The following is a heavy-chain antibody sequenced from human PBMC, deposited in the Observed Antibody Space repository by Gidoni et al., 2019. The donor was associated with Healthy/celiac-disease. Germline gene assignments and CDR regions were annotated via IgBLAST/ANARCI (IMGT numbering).Heavy chain of an antibody. CDR2: ISWNSGSI. D-gene: IGHD6-19*01. Sequence: EVQLVESGGGLVQPGRSLRLSCAASGFTFDDYAMHWVRQAPGKGLAWVSGISWNSGSIGYADSGKGRLTISRDNAKNSLYLQMNSLRAEDTALYYCAKARGIAVAGTCDYWGQGTLVTVSS. V-gene: IGHV3-9*01. CDR3: AKARGIAVAGTCDY. J-gene: IGHJ4*02. CDR1: GFTFDDYA.